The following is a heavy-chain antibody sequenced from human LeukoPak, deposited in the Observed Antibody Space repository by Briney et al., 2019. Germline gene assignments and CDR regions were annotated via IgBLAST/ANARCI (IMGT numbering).Heavy chain of an antibody. CDR3: ARGEELRSWIDPSYYFDY. V-gene: IGHV4-30-2*01. CDR1: GGSISSGDYS. Sequence: PSQTLSLTCGVSGGSISSGDYSWSWIRQPPGKDLEWIGSIYHSGSTYYNPSLKSRVTISLDTSKNQFSLKLSSVTAADTAVYYCARGEELRSWIDPSYYFDYWGQGTLVTVSS. CDR2: IYHSGST. J-gene: IGHJ4*02. D-gene: IGHD3-3*01.